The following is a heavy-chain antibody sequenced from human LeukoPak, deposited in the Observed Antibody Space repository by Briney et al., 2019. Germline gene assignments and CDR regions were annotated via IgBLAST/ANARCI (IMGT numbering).Heavy chain of an antibody. D-gene: IGHD1-26*01. Sequence: PGGSLRLSCAASGFTFRSYWMSWVRQAPGKGLEWASAISGSGGSTYYADSVKGRFTISRDNSKNTLYLQMNSLRAEDTAVYYCAKDTEGVGATVFDYWGQGTLVTVSS. CDR3: AKDTEGVGATVFDY. CDR1: GFTFRSYW. J-gene: IGHJ4*02. V-gene: IGHV3-23*01. CDR2: ISGSGGST.